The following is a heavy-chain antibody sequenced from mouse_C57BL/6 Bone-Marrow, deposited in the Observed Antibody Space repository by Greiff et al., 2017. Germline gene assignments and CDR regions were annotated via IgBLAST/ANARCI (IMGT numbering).Heavy chain of an antibody. CDR1: EYEFPSHD. J-gene: IGHJ4*01. V-gene: IGHV5-2*03. CDR3: ARWGNYEDAMDY. CDR2: INSDGGST. Sequence: EVKLVESGGGLVQPGESLKLSCESNEYEFPSHDMSWVRKTPEKRLELVAAINSDGGSTYYPDTMERRFIISRDNTKKTLYLQVSSLRSEDTALYYCARWGNYEDAMDYWGQGTSVTVSS. D-gene: IGHD2-1*01.